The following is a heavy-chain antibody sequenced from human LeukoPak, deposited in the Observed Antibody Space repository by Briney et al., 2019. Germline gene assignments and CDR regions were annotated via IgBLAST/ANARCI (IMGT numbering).Heavy chain of an antibody. CDR3: ARVGGRAMVRGVSY. CDR2: IYSSGST. J-gene: IGHJ4*02. D-gene: IGHD3-10*01. CDR1: GGSISSGGFY. Sequence: KPSETLSLTCTVSGGSISSGGFYWSWIRQHPGKGLEWIGYIYSSGSTYYNPSLKSRIAISVDTSKNQFSLRLSSVTAADTAVYYCARVGGRAMVRGVSYWGQGTLVTVSS. V-gene: IGHV4-31*03.